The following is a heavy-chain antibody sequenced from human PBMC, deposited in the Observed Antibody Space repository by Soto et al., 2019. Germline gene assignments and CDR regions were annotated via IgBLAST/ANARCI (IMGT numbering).Heavy chain of an antibody. CDR3: ARSSSGGFGGWTVPYYYYGMDV. CDR1: GGSISSGDYY. CDR2: IYYSGST. Sequence: SETLSLTCTVSGGSISSGDYYWSWIRQPPGKGLEWIGYIYYSGSTYYNPSLKSRVTISVDASKNKFYLKLSSVTAADTAVYYCARSSSGGFGGWTVPYYYYGMDVWGQGTTVTVSS. V-gene: IGHV4-30-4*01. D-gene: IGHD3-16*01. J-gene: IGHJ6*02.